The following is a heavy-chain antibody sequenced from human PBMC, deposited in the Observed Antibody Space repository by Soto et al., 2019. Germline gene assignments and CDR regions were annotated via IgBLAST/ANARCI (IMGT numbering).Heavy chain of an antibody. CDR3: ARVGKLVRDFVWLADARHDGIGL. V-gene: IGHV1-2*04. CDR1: GYTFTGYY. Sequence: QVQLVQSGAEVKKPGASVKVSCKASGYTFTGYYMHWVRQAPGQGLEWMGWINPNSGGTNYAQKFQGWVTMTRDTSIRKAYMELSSMGYDGTDVYDLARVGKLVRDFVWLADARHDGIGLWGQGTTVTGSS. CDR2: INPNSGGT. D-gene: IGHD3-9*01. J-gene: IGHJ6*02.